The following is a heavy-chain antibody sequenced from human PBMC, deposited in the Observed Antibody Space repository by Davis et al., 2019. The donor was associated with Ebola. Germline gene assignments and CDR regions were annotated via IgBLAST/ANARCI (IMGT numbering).Heavy chain of an antibody. Sequence: SVKVSCKASGFTFTSSAVQWVRQARGQRLEWIGWIVVGSGNTNYAQKFQERVTITRDMSTSTAYMELSSLRSEDTAVYYCARGQRVGATTRRANWFDPWGQGTLVTVSS. V-gene: IGHV1-58*01. J-gene: IGHJ5*02. CDR1: GFTFTSSA. D-gene: IGHD1-26*01. CDR3: ARGQRVGATTRRANWFDP. CDR2: IVVGSGNT.